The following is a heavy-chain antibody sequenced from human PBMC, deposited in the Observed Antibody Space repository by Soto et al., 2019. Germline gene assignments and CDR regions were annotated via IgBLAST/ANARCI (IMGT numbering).Heavy chain of an antibody. V-gene: IGHV4-31*03. J-gene: IGHJ5*02. D-gene: IGHD6-13*01. CDR3: ARVFSDSSSFFDP. CDR2: IYYSGST. CDR1: GGSISSGNYY. Sequence: PSETLSLTCTVSGGSISSGNYYWSWIRQHPGKGLEWIGYIYYSGSTSYNPSLKGRVTISVDTSKNHFSLKLSSVTAADTAVYYCARVFSDSSSFFDPWGQGTLVTVSS.